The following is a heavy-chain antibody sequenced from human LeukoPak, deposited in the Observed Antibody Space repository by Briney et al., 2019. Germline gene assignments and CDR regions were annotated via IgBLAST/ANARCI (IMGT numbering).Heavy chain of an antibody. Sequence: GASVKVSCKASGYTFTSYYMHWVRQGPGQGLERMGVNNTRGGNTSYAKKFQGKVTMTRDTSTSTVYMELSSLRSEDTAVYYCARDCDILTGYYLHFDYWGQGTLVTVSS. J-gene: IGHJ4*02. CDR3: ARDCDILTGYYLHFDY. V-gene: IGHV1-46*01. D-gene: IGHD3-9*01. CDR1: GYTFTSYY. CDR2: NNTRGGNT.